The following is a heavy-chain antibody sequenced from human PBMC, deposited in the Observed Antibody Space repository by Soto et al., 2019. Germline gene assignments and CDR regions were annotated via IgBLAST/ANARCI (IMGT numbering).Heavy chain of an antibody. Sequence: PGGSLRLSCVASGFTFRSYGMHWVRQAPGKGLEWVAVISYDGSNKYYEESVKGRFTISRDNSKNTLYLQMNSLRGEDTALYYCAKDHKTTALSDFDSWGQGTLVTVSS. D-gene: IGHD4-4*01. CDR1: GFTFRSYG. J-gene: IGHJ4*02. CDR2: ISYDGSNK. V-gene: IGHV3-30*18. CDR3: AKDHKTTALSDFDS.